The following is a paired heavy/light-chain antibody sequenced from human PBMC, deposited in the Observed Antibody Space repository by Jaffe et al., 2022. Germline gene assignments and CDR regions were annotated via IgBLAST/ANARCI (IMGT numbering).Heavy chain of an antibody. CDR1: GFTFSSYW. J-gene: IGHJ4*02. CDR3: ATQKLPGGWSTWLY. D-gene: IGHD6-19*01. Sequence: EVQLLESGGGLVQPGGSLRLSCAASGFTFSSYWMSWVRQAPGKGLEWVASIKQDGTEESYVDSVRGRFSVSRDNTRNSLYLQMNSLGVEDTAMYFCATQKLPGGWSTWLYWGQGTLVTVSS. CDR2: IKQDGTEE. V-gene: IGHV3-7*05.
Light chain of an antibody. J-gene: IGLJ2*01. CDR2: DTN. Sequence: QSVLTQPPSASVTPGQRVTIFCSGSYSNIGSYEVKWYRQVPGTAPKLLIHDTNQRPSGVSDRFSGSKSGTSASLAISGLQSEDEADYYCATWDDSLNGPVFGGGTKLTVL. V-gene: IGLV1-44*01. CDR3: ATWDDSLNGPV. CDR1: YSNIGSYE.